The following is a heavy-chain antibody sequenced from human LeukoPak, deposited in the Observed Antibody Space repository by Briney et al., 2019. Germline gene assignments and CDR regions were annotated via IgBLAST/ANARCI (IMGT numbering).Heavy chain of an antibody. Sequence: PSVKVSCKTSGYTFTSYGISWVRQAPGQGLEWMGWISAYNGNTNYAQKFQGRVTMTTDTSTSTAYMELRSLRSDDTAVYYCARDLGRYRNNFFDYWGQGNLVTVSS. J-gene: IGHJ4*02. D-gene: IGHD1-26*01. CDR3: ARDLGRYRNNFFDY. CDR2: ISAYNGNT. V-gene: IGHV1-18*01. CDR1: GYTFTSYG.